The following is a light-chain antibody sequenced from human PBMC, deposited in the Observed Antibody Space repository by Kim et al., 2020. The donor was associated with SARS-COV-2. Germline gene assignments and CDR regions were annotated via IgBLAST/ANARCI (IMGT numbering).Light chain of an antibody. J-gene: IGLJ2*01. CDR1: SSNIGAVYD. CDR3: QSYDSSLSGVV. V-gene: IGLV1-40*01. CDR2: GNS. Sequence: QRVTISCAGSSSNIGAVYDVHWYQQLPGTAPKLLIYGNSHRPSGVPDRFSGSKSGTSASLAITALQAEDAADYYCQSYDSSLSGVVFGGGTQLTVL.